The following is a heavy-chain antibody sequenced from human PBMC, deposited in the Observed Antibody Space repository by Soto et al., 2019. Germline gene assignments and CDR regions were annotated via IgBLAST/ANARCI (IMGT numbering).Heavy chain of an antibody. CDR3: ARAGLTTLELATIY. CDR2: INANSGVT. V-gene: IGHV1-2*02. J-gene: IGHJ4*02. Sequence: ASVKVSCKASRYTFTDYYVHWVRQSPEQGLEWMGWINANSGVTKFPQKFQGRVIMTRDTFISTVYMELSRLTSDDTAVYYCARAGLTTLELATIYWGQGTQVTVSS. D-gene: IGHD5-12*01. CDR1: RYTFTDYY.